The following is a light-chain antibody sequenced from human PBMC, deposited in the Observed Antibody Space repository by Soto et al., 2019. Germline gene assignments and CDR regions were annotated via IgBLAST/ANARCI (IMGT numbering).Light chain of an antibody. CDR3: QQRSNWIT. CDR2: DAS. CDR1: QSVSSY. Sequence: EIVLTQSPATLSLSPGERATPSCRASQSVSSYLAWYQQKPGQAPRLLIYDASNRATGIPARFSGSGSGTDFTLTISSLEPEDSALYYCQQRSNWITFGQGTRLEI. J-gene: IGKJ5*01. V-gene: IGKV3-11*01.